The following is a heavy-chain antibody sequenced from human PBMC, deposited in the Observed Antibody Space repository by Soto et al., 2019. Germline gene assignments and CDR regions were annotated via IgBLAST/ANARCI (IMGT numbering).Heavy chain of an antibody. CDR2: ISGSGGST. Sequence: GESLKISCAASGFTFSSYAMSWVRQAPGKGLEWVSAISGSGGSTYYADSVKGRFTISRDNSKNTLYLQMNSLRAEDTAVYYCAKESIGYYDHGAFDIWGQGTMVTVS. V-gene: IGHV3-23*01. D-gene: IGHD3-22*01. J-gene: IGHJ3*02. CDR1: GFTFSSYA. CDR3: AKESIGYYDHGAFDI.